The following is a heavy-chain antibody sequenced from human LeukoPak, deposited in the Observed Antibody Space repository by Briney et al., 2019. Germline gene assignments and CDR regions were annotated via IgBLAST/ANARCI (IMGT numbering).Heavy chain of an antibody. Sequence: PSETLSLTCTVSGGSISSGGYYWSWIRQPPGKGLEWIGYIYHSGSTYYTPSLKSRVTISVDTSKNQFSLKLSSVTAADTAVYYCARLRGQQLGDYWGQGTLVTVSS. V-gene: IGHV4-30-2*03. J-gene: IGHJ4*02. CDR1: GGSISSGGYY. CDR2: IYHSGST. CDR3: ARLRGQQLGDY. D-gene: IGHD6-13*01.